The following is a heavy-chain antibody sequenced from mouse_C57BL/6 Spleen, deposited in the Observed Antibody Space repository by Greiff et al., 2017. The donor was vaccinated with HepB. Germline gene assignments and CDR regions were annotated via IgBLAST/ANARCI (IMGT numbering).Heavy chain of an antibody. D-gene: IGHD4-1*01. J-gene: IGHJ2*01. CDR3: ARGGELGDYFDY. V-gene: IGHV1-81*01. CDR2: IYPRSGNT. Sequence: QVQLKESGAELARPGASVKLSCKASGYTFTSYGISGVKQSIGQGLEWIGEIYPRSGNTYYNEKFKGKATLTADKSSSTAYMELRSLTSEDSAVYFCARGGELGDYFDYWGQGTTLTVSS. CDR1: GYTFTSYG.